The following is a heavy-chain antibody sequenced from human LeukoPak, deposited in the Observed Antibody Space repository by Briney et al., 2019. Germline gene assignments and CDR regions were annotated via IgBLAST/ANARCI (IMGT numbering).Heavy chain of an antibody. Sequence: GGSLRLSCAASGFTFSSYAMSWVRQAPGKGLEWVSAISGSGGSTYYADSVKGRFTISRDNSEDTLYLQMNSLRAEDTAVYYCAKRGYYDSGGYYAPFDYWGQGTLVTVSS. CDR3: AKRGYYDSGGYYAPFDY. J-gene: IGHJ4*02. CDR2: ISGSGGST. CDR1: GFTFSSYA. V-gene: IGHV3-23*01. D-gene: IGHD3-22*01.